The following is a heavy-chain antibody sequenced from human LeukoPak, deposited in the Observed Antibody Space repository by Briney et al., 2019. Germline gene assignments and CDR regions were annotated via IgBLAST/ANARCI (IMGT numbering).Heavy chain of an antibody. Sequence: SVKVSCKASGGTFSSYAISWVRQAPGQGLEWMGGIIPIFGTANYAQKFQGRVTITTDESTSTAYMELSSLRSEDTAVYYCATRYCSGGSCLGYFDLWGRGTLVTVSS. CDR3: ATRYCSGGSCLGYFDL. D-gene: IGHD2-15*01. CDR1: GGTFSSYA. CDR2: IIPIFGTA. J-gene: IGHJ2*01. V-gene: IGHV1-69*05.